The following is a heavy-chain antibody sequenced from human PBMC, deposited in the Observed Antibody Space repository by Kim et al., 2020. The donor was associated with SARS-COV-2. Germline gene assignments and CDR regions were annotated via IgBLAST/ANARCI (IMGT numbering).Heavy chain of an antibody. D-gene: IGHD2-21*02. CDR3: ARHGSLIVAAIDYYYYYGMDV. Sequence: GESLKISCKGSGYSFTSYWISWVRQMPGKGLEWMGRIDPSDYYTNYSPSFQGHVTISADKSISTAYLQWSSLKASDTAMYYCARHGSLIVAAIDYYYYYGMDVWGQGTTVTVSS. CDR2: IDPSDYYT. V-gene: IGHV5-10-1*01. CDR1: GYSFTSYW. J-gene: IGHJ6*02.